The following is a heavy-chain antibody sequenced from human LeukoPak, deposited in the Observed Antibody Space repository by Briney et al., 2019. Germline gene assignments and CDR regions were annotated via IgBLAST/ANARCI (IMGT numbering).Heavy chain of an antibody. D-gene: IGHD5-24*01. CDR1: GFTFSSCA. Sequence: GGSLRLSCAASGFTFSSCAMHWVRQAPGTGLEWVAFISYDGSSKYYADSVKGRFTISRDTSKNTLYLQMNSLRAEDTAVYYCARASTTEMATTSDYWGQGTLVTVSS. J-gene: IGHJ4*02. V-gene: IGHV3-30*04. CDR2: ISYDGSSK. CDR3: ARASTTEMATTSDY.